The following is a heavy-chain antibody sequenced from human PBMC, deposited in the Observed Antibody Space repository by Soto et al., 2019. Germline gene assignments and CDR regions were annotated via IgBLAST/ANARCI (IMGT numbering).Heavy chain of an antibody. CDR1: GGSISSGDDY. V-gene: IGHV4-30-4*01. CDR3: ARGLYYYASGSYYDDPQYYGMVV. J-gene: IGHJ6*02. CDR2: IYYSGST. D-gene: IGHD3-10*01. Sequence: PSETLSLTCTVSGGSISSGDDYWSWIRQPPGKGLEWVGYIYYSGSTYYNPSLKSRVTISVDTSKNQISLKVSSVTAADTAVYYCARGLYYYASGSYYDDPQYYGMVVWGQGNTVTVSS.